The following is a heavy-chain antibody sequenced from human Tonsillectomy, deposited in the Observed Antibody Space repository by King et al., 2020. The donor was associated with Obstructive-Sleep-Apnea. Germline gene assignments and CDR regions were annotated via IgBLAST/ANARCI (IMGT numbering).Heavy chain of an antibody. D-gene: IGHD6-13*01. CDR2: ISLSGIT. CDR1: DNSISTYY. V-gene: IGHV4-4*07. J-gene: IGHJ6*02. Sequence: QLQESGPGLLKPSETLSLTCTVSDNSISTYYWSWIRQSAEMRLEWIGRISLSGITDYNPSLRSRVTMSVDTSKNQISLKLKSVTAADTAVYYCTRGGEGAAGNFAVWGQGTTVTVSS. CDR3: TRGGEGAAGNFAV.